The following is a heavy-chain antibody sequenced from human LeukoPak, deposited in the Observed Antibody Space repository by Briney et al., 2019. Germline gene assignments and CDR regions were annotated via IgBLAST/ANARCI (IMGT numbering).Heavy chain of an antibody. Sequence: SETLSLTCTVSGGSISIYYWNWIRQPPGKGLEWIGYIYYSGSSNYNPSLKSRVTISVDTSKNQFSLKLSSVTAADTAVYYCARDSVYVWGSPIYQHAYNDYWGQGTLVTVSS. CDR3: ARDSVYVWGSPIYQHAYNDY. CDR2: IYYSGSS. D-gene: IGHD3-16*01. V-gene: IGHV4-59*01. CDR1: GGSISIYY. J-gene: IGHJ4*02.